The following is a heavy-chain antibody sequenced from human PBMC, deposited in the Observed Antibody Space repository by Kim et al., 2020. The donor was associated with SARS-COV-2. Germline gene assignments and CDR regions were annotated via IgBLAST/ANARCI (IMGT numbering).Heavy chain of an antibody. CDR2: IDNLYGST. CDR3: ARDPQRKDAYNHDY. V-gene: IGHV3-11*05. J-gene: IGHJ4*02. Sequence: GGSLRLSCSVSRFIFSDYSMSWIRQAPEKGLEWIAHIDNLYGSTNYADSVKGRFTISRDNAKNSLYLEMNSLTPDDTALYYFARDPQRKDAYNHDYWGQGTLVTVSS. CDR1: RFIFSDYS. D-gene: IGHD1-1*01.